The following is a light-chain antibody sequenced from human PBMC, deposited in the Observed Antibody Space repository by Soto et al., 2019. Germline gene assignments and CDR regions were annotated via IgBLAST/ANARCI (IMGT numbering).Light chain of an antibody. CDR2: KVS. J-gene: IGKJ2*01. V-gene: IGKV2-30*01. CDR1: QSLVYSDGNTY. CDR3: MQGTRWPPERYT. Sequence: DVVMTQSPLSLPVTLGQPASISCRSSQSLVYSDGNTYLNWFQQRPGQSPRRLIYKVSNRDSGVPDRFSGSGSGTDFTLKISRVEAEDVGVYYCMQGTRWPPERYTFGQGTKLEIK.